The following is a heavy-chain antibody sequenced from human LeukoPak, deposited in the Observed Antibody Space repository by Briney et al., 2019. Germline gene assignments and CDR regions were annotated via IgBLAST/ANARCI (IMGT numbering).Heavy chain of an antibody. Sequence: GGSLRLSCAASGFTFSSYSMNWVRQAPGKGLEWVSSISSSSSYIYYADSVKGRFTISRDNAKNSLYLQMNSLRAEDTAVYYCARDKYYYDSSGYYYFLYWGQGTLVTVSS. J-gene: IGHJ4*02. CDR1: GFTFSSYS. D-gene: IGHD3-22*01. CDR2: ISSSSSYI. V-gene: IGHV3-21*04. CDR3: ARDKYYYDSSGYYYFLY.